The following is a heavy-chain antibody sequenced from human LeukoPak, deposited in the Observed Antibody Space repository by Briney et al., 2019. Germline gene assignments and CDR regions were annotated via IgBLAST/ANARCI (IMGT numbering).Heavy chain of an antibody. Sequence: GGSLRLSCAASGFSFITYGMHWVRQAPGKGLEWVAVISYDGRNKYYADSVKGRFTISRDNSKNTLYLQMNSLRAEDTALYYCAKDGHSGSYYRFSFLDYWGQGNMVTVSS. V-gene: IGHV3-30*18. CDR2: ISYDGRNK. D-gene: IGHD1-26*01. CDR1: GFSFITYG. CDR3: AKDGHSGSYYRFSFLDY. J-gene: IGHJ4*02.